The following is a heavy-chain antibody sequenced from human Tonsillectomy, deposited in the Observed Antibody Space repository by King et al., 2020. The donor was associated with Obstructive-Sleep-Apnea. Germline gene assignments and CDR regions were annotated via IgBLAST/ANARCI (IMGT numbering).Heavy chain of an antibody. CDR2: LSNTGGTT. J-gene: IGHJ5*01. V-gene: IGHV3-23*04. CDR1: GSTFSSYA. Sequence: VQLVESGGGLVQPGGSLRLSCAASGSTFSSYAMSWVRQAPGKGLEWVSALSNTGGTTYYADSVKGRFTISRDNSKNTLYLQMNSLRAEDTAVDYCAKDIRFCSGCSCLLEKNWFDSWGQGALVTVSS. CDR3: AKDIRFCSGCSCLLEKNWFDS. D-gene: IGHD2-15*01.